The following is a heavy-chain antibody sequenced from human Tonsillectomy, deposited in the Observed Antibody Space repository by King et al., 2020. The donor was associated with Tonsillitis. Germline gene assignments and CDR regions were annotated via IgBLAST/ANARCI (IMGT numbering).Heavy chain of an antibody. CDR3: ARSEQELSTYYYYYYMDV. D-gene: IGHD6-13*01. Sequence: QLVQSGAEVKKPGESLRISCKVSGYSFISYWINWVRQIPGKGLEWMGGIYPSDSHTNYSPSFQGHVSISADKSIRTAYLQWSSLKAPDTAIYYCARSEQELSTYYYYYYMDVWGKGTTVTVSS. V-gene: IGHV5-10-1*03. J-gene: IGHJ6*03. CDR2: IYPSDSHT. CDR1: GYSFISYW.